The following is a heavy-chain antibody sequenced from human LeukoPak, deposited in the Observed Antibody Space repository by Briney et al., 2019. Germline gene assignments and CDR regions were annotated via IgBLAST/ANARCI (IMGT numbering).Heavy chain of an antibody. CDR2: INPSGGST. CDR1: GYTFTSYY. J-gene: IGHJ4*02. V-gene: IGHV1-46*01. Sequence: ASVKVSCKASGYTFTSYYMHWVRQAPGQGLEWMGIINPSGGSTSYAQKFQGRVTMTRDTSTSTVYMELSSLRSEDTAVYYCARDPPHGRFLEWYLDYWGQGTLVTVSS. CDR3: ARDPPHGRFLEWYLDY. D-gene: IGHD3-3*01.